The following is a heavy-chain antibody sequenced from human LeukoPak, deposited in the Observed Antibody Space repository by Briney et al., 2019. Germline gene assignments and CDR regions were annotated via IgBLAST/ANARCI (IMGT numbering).Heavy chain of an antibody. D-gene: IGHD2/OR15-2a*01. CDR3: ARQNIAAVVYNWFDP. J-gene: IGHJ5*02. V-gene: IGHV4-39*01. Sequence: SETLSLTCTVSGGSISSRSYYWGWIGQPPGKGLEWIGSIYSSGTTYYHSSLESRVTISVDTSNNQFSLKLSSVTAADTAVYYCARQNIAAVVYNWFDPWGQGTLVTVSS. CDR2: IYSSGTT. CDR1: GGSISSRSYY.